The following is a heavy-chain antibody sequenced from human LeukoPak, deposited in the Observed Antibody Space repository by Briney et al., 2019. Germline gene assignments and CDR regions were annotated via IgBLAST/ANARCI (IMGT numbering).Heavy chain of an antibody. CDR3: AKDIGSYYDY. J-gene: IGHJ4*02. CDR1: GFTFSSYA. Sequence: GGSLRLSCAASGFTFSSYAMHWVRQAPGKGLEWVTFIQYDGSKKYYADSVKGRFTISRDNSKNTLYLEMNSLRAEDTAVYYCAKDIGSYYDYWGQGILVTVSS. D-gene: IGHD3-10*01. CDR2: IQYDGSKK. V-gene: IGHV3-30*02.